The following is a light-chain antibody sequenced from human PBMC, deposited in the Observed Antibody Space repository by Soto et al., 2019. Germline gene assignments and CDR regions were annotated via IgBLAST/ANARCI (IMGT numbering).Light chain of an antibody. CDR1: QSVSSY. CDR2: DAS. J-gene: IGKJ2*01. Sequence: EIVLTQSPATLSLSPGERATLSCRASQSVSSYLAWYQQKPGQAPRLLIYDASNRATGIPARFSGSGSGTDFTLTISSLEPEDFAVYYCQQRSNCPLRYTFRQGTKV. CDR3: QQRSNCPLRYT. V-gene: IGKV3-11*01.